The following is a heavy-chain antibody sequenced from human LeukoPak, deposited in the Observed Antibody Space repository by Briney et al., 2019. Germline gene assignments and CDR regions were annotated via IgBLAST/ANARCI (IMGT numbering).Heavy chain of an antibody. V-gene: IGHV4-61*01. CDR2: IYYSGST. D-gene: IGHD3-3*01. CDR3: ARDRRGDFWSGVFDY. CDR1: GGSVSSGSYY. J-gene: IGHJ4*02. Sequence: SETLSLTCTVSGGSVSSGSYYWSWIRQPPGKGLEWIGYIYYSGSTNYNPSLKSRVTISVDTSKNQFSLKLSSVTAADTAVYYCARDRRGDFWSGVFDYWGQGTLVTVSS.